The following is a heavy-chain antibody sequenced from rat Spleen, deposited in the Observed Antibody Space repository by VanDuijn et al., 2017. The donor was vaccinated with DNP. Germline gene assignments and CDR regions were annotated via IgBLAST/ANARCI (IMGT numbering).Heavy chain of an antibody. J-gene: IGHJ2*01. CDR1: GFSLTDYT. D-gene: IGHD1-9*01. Sequence: QVQLTESGPGLVQPSETLSLTCTVSGFSLTDYTIYWVRQSSGKGLEWMGRTRYNGDTSYNSALISRLSISRDTSKNQFFLKMNSLQTDDTAVYYCADILRGDWGQGVMVTVSS. CDR3: ADILRGD. V-gene: IGHV2-8*01. CDR2: TRYNGDT.